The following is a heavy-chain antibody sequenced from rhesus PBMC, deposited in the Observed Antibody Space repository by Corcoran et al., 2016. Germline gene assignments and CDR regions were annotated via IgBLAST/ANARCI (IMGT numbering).Heavy chain of an antibody. J-gene: IGHJ4*01. V-gene: IGHV4S19*01. CDR2: ISGNCGST. CDR3: ARDRILKGRVYFDY. D-gene: IGHD2-15*01. CDR1: GDSISCFNK. Sequence: QVQLQESGPGLVRPSETLSFTCAVSGDSISCFNKRTWIRQPPGHELGWIGCISGNCGSTSYNPSLKSRVTFSEDTAKNQFSLKLRSVTAADTAVYCCARDRILKGRVYFDYWGQGALVTDSS.